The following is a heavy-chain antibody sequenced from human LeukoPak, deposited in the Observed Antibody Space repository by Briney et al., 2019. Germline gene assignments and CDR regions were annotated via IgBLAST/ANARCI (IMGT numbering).Heavy chain of an antibody. CDR2: ISSSSSYI. CDR1: GFTVSSNY. J-gene: IGHJ4*02. CDR3: ARDSSSWYYFDY. D-gene: IGHD6-13*01. V-gene: IGHV3-21*01. Sequence: PGGSLRLSCAASGFTVSSNYMSWVRQAPGKGLEWVSSISSSSSYIYYADSVKGRFTISRDNAKNSLYLQMNSLRAEDTAVYYCARDSSSWYYFDYWGQGTLVTVSS.